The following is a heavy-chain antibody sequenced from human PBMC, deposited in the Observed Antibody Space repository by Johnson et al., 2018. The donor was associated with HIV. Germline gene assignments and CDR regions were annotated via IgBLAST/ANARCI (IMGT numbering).Heavy chain of an antibody. D-gene: IGHD4-11*01. CDR1: GFTFSSYA. J-gene: IGHJ3*02. CDR2: ISYAASNK. Sequence: QEQLVVSGGGVVQPGRPLRLSCAASGFTFSSYAMHWVRQAPGKGLEWVAVISYAASNKYYADSVKSRFTISRDNSKNTLYLQMNSLRAEDTAVYYCASVRSDYSNDDAFDIWGQGTRVTVSS. V-gene: IGHV3-30*04. CDR3: ASVRSDYSNDDAFDI.